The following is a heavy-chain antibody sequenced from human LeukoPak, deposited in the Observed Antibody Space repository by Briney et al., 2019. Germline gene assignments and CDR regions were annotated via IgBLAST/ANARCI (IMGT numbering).Heavy chain of an antibody. V-gene: IGHV3-21*05. CDR3: ARVRPGYYCGY. CDR1: GFTFSIYS. CDR2: ISKNSDDI. J-gene: IGHJ4*02. Sequence: GGSLRLSCVASGFTFSIYSMNWVRPAPGKGLEWVSYISKNSDDIYNADSVRGRFTISRDHAKNSLYLQMNSLRAEDTAVYYCARVRPGYYCGYWGQGILVTVSS.